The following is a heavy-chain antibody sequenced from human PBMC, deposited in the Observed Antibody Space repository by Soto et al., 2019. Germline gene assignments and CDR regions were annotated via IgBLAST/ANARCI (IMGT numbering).Heavy chain of an antibody. Sequence: ASVNVSCKSSGYTFTGYYIHWVRQAPGQGLECMGWINPNSGGTNYAQKFQGWVTMTRDTSISTAYMELSRLRSDDTAVYYCAREGGYCSSTSCHDAFDIWGQGTMVTVSS. J-gene: IGHJ3*02. CDR1: GYTFTGYY. CDR3: AREGGYCSSTSCHDAFDI. CDR2: INPNSGGT. V-gene: IGHV1-2*04. D-gene: IGHD2-2*01.